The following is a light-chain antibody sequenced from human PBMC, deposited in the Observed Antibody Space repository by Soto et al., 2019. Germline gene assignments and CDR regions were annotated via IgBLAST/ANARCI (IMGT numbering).Light chain of an antibody. J-gene: IGKJ1*01. CDR3: QQYNNWPGT. V-gene: IGKV3-15*01. Sequence: EIVLTQSPGTLSVSPGEGATLSCRASQSVSSKLAWYQQKPGQAPRLLFYGASTGATGIPARFSGSGSETEFTLSISSLQSEDFAVYYCQQYNNWPGTFGRGTKV. CDR2: GAS. CDR1: QSVSSK.